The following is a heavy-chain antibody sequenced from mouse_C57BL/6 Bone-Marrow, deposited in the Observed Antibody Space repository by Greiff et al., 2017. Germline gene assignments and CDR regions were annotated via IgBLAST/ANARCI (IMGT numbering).Heavy chain of an antibody. Sequence: EVQLQQSGAELVRPGASVKLSCTASGFNIKDDYMHWVKQRPEQGLEWIGWIDPENGDTEYASKFQGKATITADTSSNTAYLQLSSLTSEDTAVYYCTAYGNYEAMDYWGQGTSVTVSS. CDR2: IDPENGDT. J-gene: IGHJ4*01. D-gene: IGHD2-1*01. CDR1: GFNIKDDY. CDR3: TAYGNYEAMDY. V-gene: IGHV14-4*01.